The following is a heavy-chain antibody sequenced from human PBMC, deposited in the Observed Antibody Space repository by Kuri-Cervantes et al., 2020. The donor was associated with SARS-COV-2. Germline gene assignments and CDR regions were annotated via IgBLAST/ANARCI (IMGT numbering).Heavy chain of an antibody. J-gene: IGHJ5*02. D-gene: IGHD1-1*01. CDR1: GGSISSSSYY. CDR3: ARDRYVNWNDVKAHDQYNWFDP. CDR2: IYYSGST. V-gene: IGHV4-39*02. Sequence: GSLRLSCTVSGGSISSSSYYWGWIRQPPGKGLEWIGSIYYSGSTYYNPSLKSRVTISVDTSKNQFSLQLNSVTPEDTAVYYCARDRYVNWNDVKAHDQYNWFDPWGQGTLVTVSS.